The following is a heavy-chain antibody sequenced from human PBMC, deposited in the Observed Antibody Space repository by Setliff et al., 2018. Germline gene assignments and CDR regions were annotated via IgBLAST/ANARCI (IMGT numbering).Heavy chain of an antibody. CDR1: GGSFSGYY. J-gene: IGHJ6*03. CDR2: INHSGST. D-gene: IGHD4-17*01. V-gene: IGHV4-34*01. Sequence: SETLSLTCAVYGGSFSGYYWSWIRQPPGKGLEWIGEINHSGSTNYNPSLKSRVTISVDTSKNQFPLKLSSVTAADTAVYYCARAPLRTLRYYYYYYMDVWGKGTTVTVSS. CDR3: ARAPLRTLRYYYYYYMDV.